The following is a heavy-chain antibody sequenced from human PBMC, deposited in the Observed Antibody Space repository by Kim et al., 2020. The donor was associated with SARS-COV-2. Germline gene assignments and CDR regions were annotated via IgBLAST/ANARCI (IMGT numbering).Heavy chain of an antibody. CDR3: ARESPWRYCSSTSCHPGI. J-gene: IGHJ6*02. V-gene: IGHV3-21*01. CDR2: ISSSSSYI. CDR1: GFTFSSYS. Sequence: GGSLRLSCAASGFTFSSYSMNWVRQAPGKGLEWVSSISSSSSYIYYADSVKGRFTISRDNAKNSLYLQMNSLRAEDTAVYYCARESPWRYCSSTSCHPGIWGQRTTVTVSS. D-gene: IGHD2-2*01.